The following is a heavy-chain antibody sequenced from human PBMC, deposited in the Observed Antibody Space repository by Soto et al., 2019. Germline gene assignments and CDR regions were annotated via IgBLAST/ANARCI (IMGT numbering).Heavy chain of an antibody. Sequence: EVQLVETGGGLIQPGGSLRLSCAVSGFSVSDSSMSWVRQAPGKGLEWVSVFYRGGSTDYADSVKGRGTVSRDTFKNTLFLQMDSLTVEDTAVYFWARDLGWNDLLNTYYYGMDVWGQGTTVTVS. CDR2: FYRGGST. V-gene: IGHV3-53*02. CDR1: GFSVSDSS. D-gene: IGHD1-1*01. J-gene: IGHJ6*02. CDR3: ARDLGWNDLLNTYYYGMDV.